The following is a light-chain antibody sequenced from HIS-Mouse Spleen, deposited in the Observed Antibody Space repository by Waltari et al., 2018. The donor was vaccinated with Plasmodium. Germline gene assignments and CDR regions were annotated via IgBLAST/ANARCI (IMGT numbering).Light chain of an antibody. CDR1: AFPKQY. J-gene: IGLJ2*01. V-gene: IGLV3-25*03. CDR2: KDS. CDR3: QSADSSGTYQV. Sequence: SYELTQPPSVSVSPGQTARITFSGDAFPKQYASWYQQKPGQAPVLVIYKDSERPSGIPERFSGSSSGTTVTLTISGVQAEDEADYYCQSADSSGTYQVFGGGTKLTVL.